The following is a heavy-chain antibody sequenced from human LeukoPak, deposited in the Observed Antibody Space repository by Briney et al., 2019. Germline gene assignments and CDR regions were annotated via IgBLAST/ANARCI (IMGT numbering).Heavy chain of an antibody. V-gene: IGHV3-48*01. Sequence: GGSLRLSCAASGFTFSSYSMNWVRQAPGKGLEWVSYISTSSSTIYYADSVKGRFTISRDNAKNSLYLQMNSLRAEDTAAYYCAREGIVGATTSDYWGQGTLVTVSS. D-gene: IGHD1-26*01. J-gene: IGHJ4*02. CDR1: GFTFSSYS. CDR2: ISTSSSTI. CDR3: AREGIVGATTSDY.